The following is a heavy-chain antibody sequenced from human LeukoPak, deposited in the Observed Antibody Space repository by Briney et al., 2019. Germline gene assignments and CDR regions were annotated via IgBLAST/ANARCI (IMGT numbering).Heavy chain of an antibody. J-gene: IGHJ4*02. CDR1: GFTFSSYS. V-gene: IGHV3-21*01. CDR2: ISSSSSYI. D-gene: IGHD6-13*01. CDR3: ARDLDSLSSSSWFEAPPRHAYCFDY. Sequence: PGGSLRLSCAASGFTFSSYSMNWVRQAPGKGLEWVSSISSSSSYIYYADSVKGRFTISRDNAKNSLYLQMNSLRAEDTAVYYCARDLDSLSSSSWFEAPPRHAYCFDYWGQGTLVTVSS.